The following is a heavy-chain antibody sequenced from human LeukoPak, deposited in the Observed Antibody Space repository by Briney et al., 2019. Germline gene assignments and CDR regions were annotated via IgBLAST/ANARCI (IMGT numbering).Heavy chain of an antibody. Sequence: GGSLRLSCAASGFIFTTNWMQWVRQAPGKGLVWVSRMNGDGSITSYADSVKGRFTISRASSKNVLYLQMNSLTTDDTAIYYCATANPTPRGINFDFWGQGALVTVSS. CDR2: MNGDGSIT. CDR3: ATANPTPRGINFDF. D-gene: IGHD3-10*01. V-gene: IGHV3-74*01. J-gene: IGHJ4*02. CDR1: GFIFTTNW.